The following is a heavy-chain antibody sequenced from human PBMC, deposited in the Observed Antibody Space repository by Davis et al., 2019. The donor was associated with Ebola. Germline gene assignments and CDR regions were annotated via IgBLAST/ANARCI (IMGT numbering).Heavy chain of an antibody. CDR2: IYSGGST. CDR3: ARGSGWYGYYFDY. V-gene: IGHV3-66*01. CDR1: GFTVSSNY. Sequence: GESLKISCAASGFTVSSNYMSWVRQAPGKGLEWVSVIYSGGSTYYADSVKGRFTISRDNSKNTLYLQMNSLRAEDTAVYYCARGSGWYGYYFDYWGQGTLVTVSS. D-gene: IGHD6-19*01. J-gene: IGHJ4*02.